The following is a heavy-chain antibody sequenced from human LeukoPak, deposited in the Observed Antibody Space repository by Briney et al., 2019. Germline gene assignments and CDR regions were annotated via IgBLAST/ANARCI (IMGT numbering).Heavy chain of an antibody. CDR2: ISHSGST. J-gene: IGHJ6*02. CDR3: ARGGRVAAAGQYYYYYGMDV. D-gene: IGHD6-13*01. Sequence: KPSETLSLTCAVYGGSFSGYYWSWIRQPPGKGLEWIGEISHSGSTDYNPSLKSRVTISVDTSKNQFSLKLSSVTAADTAVYYCARGGRVAAAGQYYYYYGMDVWGQGTTVTVSS. V-gene: IGHV4-34*01. CDR1: GGSFSGYY.